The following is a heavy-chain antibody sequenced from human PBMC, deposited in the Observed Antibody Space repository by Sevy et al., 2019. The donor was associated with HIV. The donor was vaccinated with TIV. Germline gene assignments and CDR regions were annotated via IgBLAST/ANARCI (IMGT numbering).Heavy chain of an antibody. J-gene: IGHJ4*02. CDR3: ARYYYDSSGIDY. V-gene: IGHV3-74*01. D-gene: IGHD3-22*01. CDR2: INSDGSNT. Sequence: GGSLRLSCTASGFTFSRYWMHWVRQAPGKGLVWVSRINSDGSNTSYADSVKGRFTISRDNAKNTLYLQMNSLRAEDTAVYYCARYYYDSSGIDYWGQGTLVTVSS. CDR1: GFTFSRYW.